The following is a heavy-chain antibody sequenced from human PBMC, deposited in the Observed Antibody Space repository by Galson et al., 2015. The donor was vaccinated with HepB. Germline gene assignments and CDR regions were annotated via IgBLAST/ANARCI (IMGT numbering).Heavy chain of an antibody. D-gene: IGHD6-6*01. CDR2: ISYDGSSE. V-gene: IGHV3-30*18. CDR3: AKDGSSDYYYYYYMDV. CDR1: GFTFRMYG. Sequence: SLRLSCAASGFTFRMYGMHWVRQAPGKGLEWVAVISYDGSSEYYADSVKGRFTTSRDNSKNTLYLQMNSLRAEDTAVYYCAKDGSSDYYYYYYMDVWGKGTTVTVSS. J-gene: IGHJ6*03.